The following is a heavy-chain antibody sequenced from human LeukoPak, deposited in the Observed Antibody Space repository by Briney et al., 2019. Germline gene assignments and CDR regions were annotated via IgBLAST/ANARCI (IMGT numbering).Heavy chain of an antibody. CDR3: AKDRGEQWLVTSFDY. V-gene: IGHV3-30*18. CDR2: ISYDGSNK. CDR1: GFTFSSYG. J-gene: IGHJ4*02. Sequence: GGSLRLSCAASGFTFSSYGMHWVRQAPGKGLEWVAVISYDGSNKYYVDSVKGRFTISRDNSKNTLYLQMNSLRPEDTAVYYCAKDRGEQWLVTSFDYWGQGTLVSVSS. D-gene: IGHD6-19*01.